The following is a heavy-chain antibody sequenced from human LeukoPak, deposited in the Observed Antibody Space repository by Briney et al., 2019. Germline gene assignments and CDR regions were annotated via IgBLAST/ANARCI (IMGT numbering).Heavy chain of an antibody. CDR2: IRYDGSNK. J-gene: IGHJ4*02. Sequence: GGSLRLSCAASGFTFSSYGMHWVRQAPGKGLEWVAFIRYDGSNKYYADSVKGRFTISRDNSKNTLYLQTNSLRAEDTAVYYCAKVHKVVVPAPGWIDYWGQGTLVTVSS. CDR3: AKVHKVVVPAPGWIDY. CDR1: GFTFSSYG. D-gene: IGHD2-2*01. V-gene: IGHV3-30*02.